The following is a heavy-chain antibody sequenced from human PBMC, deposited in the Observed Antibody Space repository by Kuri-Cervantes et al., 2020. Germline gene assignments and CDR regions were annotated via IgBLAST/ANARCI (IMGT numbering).Heavy chain of an antibody. CDR2: IYYSGSS. J-gene: IGHJ6*02. V-gene: IGHV4-28*01. CDR1: GYSISSNNW. D-gene: IGHD3-16*02. CDR3: ARHVIWDYYYGMDV. Sequence: SETLSLTCAVSGYSISSNNWWGWIRQPPGKGLEWIGYIYYSGSSYYNPSLKSRVTMSVDTSKNQFSLKVTSVTAVDTAVYYCARHVIWDYYYGMDVWGQGTTVTVSS.